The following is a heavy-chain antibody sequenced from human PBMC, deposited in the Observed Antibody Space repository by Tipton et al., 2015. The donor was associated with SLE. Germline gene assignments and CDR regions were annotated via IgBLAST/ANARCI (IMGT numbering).Heavy chain of an antibody. CDR2: SYHSGSI. V-gene: IGHV4-39*01. Sequence: TLSLTCTVSAGSISSSSYYWGWIRQPPGKGLEWTGSSYHSGSIYYNPSLKSRVTISVDTSKNQFSLRLNSVTAADTAVYYCATHGSSDYYYEYYMDVWGKGTTVTVSS. CDR3: ATHGSSDYYYEYYMDV. CDR1: AGSISSSSYY. D-gene: IGHD2-21*02. J-gene: IGHJ6*03.